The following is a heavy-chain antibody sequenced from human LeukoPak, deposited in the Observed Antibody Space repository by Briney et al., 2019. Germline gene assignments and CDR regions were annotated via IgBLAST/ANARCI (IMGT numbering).Heavy chain of an antibody. V-gene: IGHV3-7*01. CDR3: ASNSGSYFGYPETFDH. CDR2: IKQDGSEK. Sequence: PGGSLRLSCAASGFTFSSYWMSWVRQAPGKGLEWVSNIKQDGSEKNYVDSVKGRFTISRDNAKNSLYLQMNSLRAEDTAVYYCASNSGSYFGYPETFDHWGQGTLVTVSS. J-gene: IGHJ4*02. D-gene: IGHD1-26*01. CDR1: GFTFSSYW.